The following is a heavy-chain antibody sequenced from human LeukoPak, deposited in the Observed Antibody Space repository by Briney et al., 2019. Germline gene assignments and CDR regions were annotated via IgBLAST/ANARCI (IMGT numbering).Heavy chain of an antibody. CDR3: ARGHWWFPVDY. CDR1: GFTSSSYW. J-gene: IGHJ4*02. V-gene: IGHV3-7*01. Sequence: PGGSLRLSCAASGFTSSSYWMSWVRQAPGKGLEWVANIKQDGSEKYYVDSVKGRFTISRDNAKNSLYLQMHSLRAEDTAVYYCARGHWWFPVDYWGQGTLVTVSS. D-gene: IGHD2-8*02. CDR2: IKQDGSEK.